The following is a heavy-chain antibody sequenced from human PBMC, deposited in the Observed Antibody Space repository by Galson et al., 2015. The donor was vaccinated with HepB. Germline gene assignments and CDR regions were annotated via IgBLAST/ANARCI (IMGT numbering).Heavy chain of an antibody. CDR3: ARGARRDYYGSGKPVDP. V-gene: IGHV1-2*02. D-gene: IGHD3-10*01. CDR2: INPNSGGT. J-gene: IGHJ5*02. Sequence: SVKVSCKASGYTFTGYYMHWVRQAPGQGLEWMGWINPNSGGTNYAQKFQGRVTMTRDTSISTAYMELSRLRSDDTAVYYCARGARRDYYGSGKPVDPWGQGTLVTVSS. CDR1: GYTFTGYY.